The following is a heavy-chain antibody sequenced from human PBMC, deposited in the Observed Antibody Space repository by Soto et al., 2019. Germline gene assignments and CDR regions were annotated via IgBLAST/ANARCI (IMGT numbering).Heavy chain of an antibody. Sequence: QVQLVQSGAEVKKPGSSVKVSCKASGDTFRRYSITWVRQAPGQGVEWMGRINPIVEIARYAQKFQGRVTITVDKNTTTAHMERTSLRSEDTAVYYCARDRRTNYDYYGIDVWGQGNTVTVSS. CDR1: GDTFRRYS. V-gene: IGHV1-69*08. CDR3: ARDRRTNYDYYGIDV. J-gene: IGHJ6*02. CDR2: INPIVEIA.